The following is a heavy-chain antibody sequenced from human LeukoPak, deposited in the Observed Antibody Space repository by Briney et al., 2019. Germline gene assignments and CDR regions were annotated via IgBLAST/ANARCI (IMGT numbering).Heavy chain of an antibody. J-gene: IGHJ4*02. Sequence: GGSLRLSCAASGFTFSSYWMHWVRQAPGKGLVWVSRTNSDGSSTSYADSAKGRFTISRDNAKNTLYLQMNSLRAEDRAVYYCARGYSYGYRIDYWGQGTLVTVSS. CDR3: ARGYSYGYRIDY. CDR1: GFTFSSYW. CDR2: TNSDGSST. V-gene: IGHV3-74*01. D-gene: IGHD5-18*01.